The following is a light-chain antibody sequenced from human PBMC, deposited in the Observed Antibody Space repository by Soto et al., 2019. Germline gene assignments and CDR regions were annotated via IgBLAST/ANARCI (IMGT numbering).Light chain of an antibody. V-gene: IGKV1-12*01. CDR1: QGISSW. CDR3: LQDINYPWT. Sequence: DIQMTQPPSSVSASVGDRVTITCRASQGISSWLAWYQQKPGKAPKLLIYAASNLQSGVPPRFSGSGSGTDFTLAISSLQPEDSATYYCLQDINYPWTFGQGTKV. CDR2: AAS. J-gene: IGKJ1*01.